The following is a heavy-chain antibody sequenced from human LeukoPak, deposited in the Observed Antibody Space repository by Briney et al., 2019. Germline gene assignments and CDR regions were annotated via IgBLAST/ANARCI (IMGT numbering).Heavy chain of an antibody. CDR3: ARAPRFLPTDY. D-gene: IGHD2-2*01. V-gene: IGHV3-48*03. CDR2: ISSSGSTI. CDR1: GFTFSSYE. J-gene: IGHJ4*02. Sequence: QSGGSLRLSCAASGFTFSSYEMNWVRQAPGKGLEWVSYISSSGSTIYYADSVKGRFTISRDNAKNSLYLQMNSLRAEDTAVYYCARAPRFLPTDYWSQGTLVTVSS.